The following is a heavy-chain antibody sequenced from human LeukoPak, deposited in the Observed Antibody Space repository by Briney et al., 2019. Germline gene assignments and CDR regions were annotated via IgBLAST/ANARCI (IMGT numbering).Heavy chain of an antibody. CDR2: IYYSGST. CDR1: GGSISSYY. V-gene: IGHV4-59*08. J-gene: IGHJ4*02. Sequence: SETLSLTCIVSGGSISSYYWSWIRQPPGKGLEWIGYIYYSGSTNYNPSLKSRVTISVDTSKNQFSLKLSSVTAADTAVYYCARRAGYYFDYWGQGTLVTVSS. CDR3: ARRAGYYFDY. D-gene: IGHD3-10*01.